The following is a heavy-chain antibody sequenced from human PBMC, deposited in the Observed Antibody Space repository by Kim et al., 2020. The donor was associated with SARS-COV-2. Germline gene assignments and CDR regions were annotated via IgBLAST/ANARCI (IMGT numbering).Heavy chain of an antibody. D-gene: IGHD3-10*01. CDR2: THYSGST. CDR3: ARDRRGLYYYYGMDV. CDR1: GGSISSYY. V-gene: IGHV4-59*01. J-gene: IGHJ6*02. Sequence: SETLSLTCTVSGGSISSYYWSWIRQPPGKGLEWMGYTHYSGSTNYNPSLKSRVTISVDTSKNQFSLKLSSVTAADTAVYYCARDRRGLYYYYGMDVWGQG.